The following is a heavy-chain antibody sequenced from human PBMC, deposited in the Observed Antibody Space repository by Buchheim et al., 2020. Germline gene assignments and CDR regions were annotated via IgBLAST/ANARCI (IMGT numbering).Heavy chain of an antibody. D-gene: IGHD2-15*01. Sequence: QVQLQESGPGLVKPSETLSLTCTVSGGSVSSGSYYWSWIRQPPGKGLEWIGYIYYSGSTNYNPSLKSRVTISVDTPKNQFSLKLSSVTAADTAVYYCARVGVVVAATINNWFDPWGQGTL. CDR1: GGSVSSGSYY. CDR3: ARVGVVVAATINNWFDP. CDR2: IYYSGST. J-gene: IGHJ5*02. V-gene: IGHV4-61*01.